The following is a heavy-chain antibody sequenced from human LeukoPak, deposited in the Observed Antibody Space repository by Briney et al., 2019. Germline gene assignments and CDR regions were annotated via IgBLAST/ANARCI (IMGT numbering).Heavy chain of an antibody. CDR2: IRSKANSYAT. D-gene: IGHD5-24*01. CDR1: GFTFSGSA. V-gene: IGHV3-73*01. CDR3: TSSSRDGYNFCAPFDY. Sequence: GGSLRLSCAASGFTFSGSAMHWVRQASGKGLEWVGRIRSKANSYATAYAASVKGRFTISRDDSKNTAYLQMNSLETEDTAVYYCTSSSRDGYNFCAPFDYWGQGTLVTVSS. J-gene: IGHJ4*02.